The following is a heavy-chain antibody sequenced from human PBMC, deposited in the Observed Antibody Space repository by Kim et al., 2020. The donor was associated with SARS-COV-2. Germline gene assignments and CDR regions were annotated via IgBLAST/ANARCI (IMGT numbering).Heavy chain of an antibody. Sequence: GGSLRLSCAASGFTYSSYGMHWVRQAPGKGLEWVAVIWYDGSNKYYADSVKGRFTISRDNSKNTLYLQMNSLRAEDTAVYYCARDGSIFKTRGWFDPWGQGTLVTVSS. V-gene: IGHV3-33*01. CDR1: GFTYSSYG. CDR2: IWYDGSNK. CDR3: ARDGSIFKTRGWFDP. J-gene: IGHJ5*02. D-gene: IGHD3-9*01.